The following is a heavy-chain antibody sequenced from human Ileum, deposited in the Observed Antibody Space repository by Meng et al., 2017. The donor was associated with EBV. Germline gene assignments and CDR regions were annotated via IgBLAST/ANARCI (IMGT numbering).Heavy chain of an antibody. Sequence: QLELEESGPGLVKPSETLSLTCTVSGGPINSSSYYWGWIRQPPGKGLEWIGSIYYSGRTYYNPSLKSRVTISVDTSKNQFSLKPSSVTAADTAVYYCARPIAAAGWFDPWGQGTLVTVFS. J-gene: IGHJ5*02. CDR1: GGPINSSSYY. CDR3: ARPIAAAGWFDP. D-gene: IGHD6-13*01. CDR2: IYYSGRT. V-gene: IGHV4-39*01.